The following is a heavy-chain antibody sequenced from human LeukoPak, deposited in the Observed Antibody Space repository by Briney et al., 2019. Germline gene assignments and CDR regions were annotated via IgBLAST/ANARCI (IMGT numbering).Heavy chain of an antibody. CDR1: GFTFDKYA. V-gene: IGHV3-69-1*01. D-gene: IGHD3-10*01. Sequence: GGSLRLSCAASGFTFDKYALNWFRHTPGKGLEWLSYISSTRDIYYADSVKGRFTISRDNAKKSLYLQMSSLRAEDSAVYYCARDRGADDYWGQGTLVTVSS. CDR2: ISSTRDI. CDR3: ARDRGADDY. J-gene: IGHJ4*02.